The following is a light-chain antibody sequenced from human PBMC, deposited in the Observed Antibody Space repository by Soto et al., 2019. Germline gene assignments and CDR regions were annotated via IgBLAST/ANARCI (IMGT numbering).Light chain of an antibody. CDR3: QRYNTVPVT. J-gene: IGKJ3*01. V-gene: IGKV1-27*01. CDR2: AAS. CDR1: QDISIY. Sequence: DIPMTQSPSSLSASVGDRVTITCRASQDISIYLAWYQQKPGKVPKLLIYAASTLQSGVPSRFSGSGSGTDLTLTISSLQAEDVATYYCQRYNTVPVTFGPGTKVDIK.